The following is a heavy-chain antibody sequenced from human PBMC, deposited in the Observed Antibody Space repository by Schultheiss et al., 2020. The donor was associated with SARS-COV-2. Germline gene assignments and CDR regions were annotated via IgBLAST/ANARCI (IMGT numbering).Heavy chain of an antibody. Sequence: SETLSLTCAVYGGSFSGYYWSWIRQPPGKGLEWIGEINHSGSTNYNPSLKSRVTISVDTSKNQFSLKLSSVTAADTAVYYCARVVATTPYYYYYGMDVWGQGTTVTVSS. J-gene: IGHJ6*02. CDR2: INHSGST. CDR1: GGSFSGYY. D-gene: IGHD5-12*01. V-gene: IGHV4-34*01. CDR3: ARVVATTPYYYYYGMDV.